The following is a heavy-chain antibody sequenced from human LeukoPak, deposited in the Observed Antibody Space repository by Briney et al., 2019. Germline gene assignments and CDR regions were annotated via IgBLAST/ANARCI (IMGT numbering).Heavy chain of an antibody. Sequence: GGSLRLSCSASGFTLSSYAVHWVRQAPGKGLEYVSAISSNGGSTYYADSVKGRFTISRDNSKNTLYLQMSSLRAEDTAVYYCVKGYCSSISCFGDYWGQGTLVTFSS. J-gene: IGHJ4*02. CDR2: ISSNGGST. D-gene: IGHD2-2*01. CDR3: VKGYCSSISCFGDY. V-gene: IGHV3-64D*09. CDR1: GFTLSSYA.